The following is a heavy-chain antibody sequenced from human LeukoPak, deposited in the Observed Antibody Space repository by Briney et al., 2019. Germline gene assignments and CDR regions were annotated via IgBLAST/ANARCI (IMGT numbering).Heavy chain of an antibody. CDR2: MYTSGSP. CDR1: GDPVSSYY. V-gene: IGHV4-4*07. D-gene: IGHD3-16*01. CDR3: VTSRLGNFDY. Sequence: PSETLSLTCTVSGDPVSSYYWSWIRQPAGKGLEWIGRMYTSGSPNYNPSLKSRVTISADNSKNQFYLKVNSVTAADTAVYYCVTSRLGNFDYWGQGAVLTVSS. J-gene: IGHJ4*02.